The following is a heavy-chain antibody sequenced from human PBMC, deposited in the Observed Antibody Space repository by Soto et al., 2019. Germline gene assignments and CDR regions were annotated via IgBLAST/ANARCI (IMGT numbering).Heavy chain of an antibody. J-gene: IGHJ4*02. V-gene: IGHV4-30-4*01. CDR1: GGSISSGDYY. D-gene: IGHD3-22*01. Sequence: SETLSLTCSVSGGSISSGDYYWSWIRQPPGKGLEWIAYISYSGSTYHSPSLKSRATISVDTSKNQFSLKLNSMTAADTAVYYCASLQRLQWLHYYFDNWGQGTLVTVSS. CDR3: ASLQRLQWLHYYFDN. CDR2: ISYSGST.